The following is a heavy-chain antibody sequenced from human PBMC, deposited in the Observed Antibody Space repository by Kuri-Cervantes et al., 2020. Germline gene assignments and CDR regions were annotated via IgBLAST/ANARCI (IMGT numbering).Heavy chain of an antibody. D-gene: IGHD6-19*01. J-gene: IGHJ2*01. CDR2: INHSGST. V-gene: IGHV4-39*07. Sequence: GSLRLSCTVSGGSISSSNYYWGWIRQPPGKGLEWIGEINHSGSTNYNPSLKSRVTISVDTSKNQFSLKLSSVTAADTAVYYCAREGSGWRPRYFDLWGRGTLVTVSS. CDR1: GGSISSSNYY. CDR3: AREGSGWRPRYFDL.